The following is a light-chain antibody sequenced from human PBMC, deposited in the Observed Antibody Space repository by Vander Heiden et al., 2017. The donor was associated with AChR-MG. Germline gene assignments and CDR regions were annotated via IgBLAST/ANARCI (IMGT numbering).Light chain of an antibody. J-gene: IGKJ2*01. V-gene: IGKV3-20*01. CDR3: QQDDASSMYT. Sequence: EIVLTQSPGTLSLSPGERATLSCRASHIINNNYLGWYQQKPGQAPRVLIYDASTRAAGVPARFSASGYGTDFTLTISRREPEDFAVYYCQQDDASSMYTFGQGTKLEI. CDR1: HIINNNY. CDR2: DAS.